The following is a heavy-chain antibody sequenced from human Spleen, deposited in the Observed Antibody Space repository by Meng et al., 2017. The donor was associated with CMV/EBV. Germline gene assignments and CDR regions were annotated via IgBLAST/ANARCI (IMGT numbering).Heavy chain of an antibody. Sequence: SGAEFQKPWASMKVHCKASGYTFTSNCMNWLRQAPGQVLEWMGWINTNTVNPTYAQCFTGRFVFSLDTSVSTAYLQISSLKAEDTAVYYCARETLGYCSSTSCYIGPPDYWGQGTLVTVSS. CDR3: ARETLGYCSSTSCYIGPPDY. J-gene: IGHJ4*02. CDR2: INTNTVNP. D-gene: IGHD2-2*01. CDR1: GYTFTSNC. V-gene: IGHV7-4-1*02.